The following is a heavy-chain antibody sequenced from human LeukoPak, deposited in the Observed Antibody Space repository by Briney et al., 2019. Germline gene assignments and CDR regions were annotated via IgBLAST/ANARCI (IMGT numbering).Heavy chain of an antibody. CDR2: INPSGGST. D-gene: IGHD6-19*01. J-gene: IGHJ6*02. V-gene: IGHV1-46*01. CDR1: GYTFTSYY. Sequence: ASVKVSCKASGYTFTSYYMHWVRQAPGQGLEWMGIINPSGGSTSYAQKFQGRVTMTRDTSTSTVYMELSSLRSEDTAVYYCARELLAVAGTWGKYYYYGMDVWGRGTTVTVSS. CDR3: ARELLAVAGTWGKYYYYGMDV.